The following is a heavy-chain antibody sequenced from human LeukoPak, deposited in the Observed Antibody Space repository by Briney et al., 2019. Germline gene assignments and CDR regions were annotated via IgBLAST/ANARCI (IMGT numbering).Heavy chain of an antibody. CDR1: GYTFTGYY. D-gene: IGHD6-6*01. V-gene: IGHV1-2*02. CDR2: INPNSGGT. CDR3: ARGGSSDAYYYYYYYMDV. J-gene: IGHJ6*03. Sequence: ASVKVSCKASGYTFTGYYMHWVRQAPGQGLEWMGWINPNSGGTNYAQNFQGRVTMTRDTSISTAYMELSRLRSGDTAVYYCARGGSSDAYYYYYYYMDVWGKGTTVTVSS.